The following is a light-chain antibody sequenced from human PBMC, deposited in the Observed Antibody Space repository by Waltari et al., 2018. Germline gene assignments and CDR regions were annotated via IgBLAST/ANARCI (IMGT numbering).Light chain of an antibody. V-gene: IGKV1-9*01. Sequence: DIQLTQSPSFLSASVGDRVTITCRASQGISSYLAWYQQKPGKAPELLIYSASTLQSGVPSRFRASGSGTEFTLTISSLQPEDFATYHCQQLIHYLWTFGQGTKVEI. CDR3: QQLIHYLWT. CDR1: QGISSY. J-gene: IGKJ1*01. CDR2: SAS.